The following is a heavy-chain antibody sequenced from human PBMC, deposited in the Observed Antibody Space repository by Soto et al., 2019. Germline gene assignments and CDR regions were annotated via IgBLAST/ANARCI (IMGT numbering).Heavy chain of an antibody. J-gene: IGHJ4*02. CDR3: ARDSGIYYFDY. Sequence: GGSLRLSCAASGFTFSSYWMSWVRQAPGKGLEWVSFISTSGSTIYYADSVKGRFTVSRDNAKNSLYLLMNTLRAEDTAVYYCARDSGIYYFDYWGQGTLVTVSS. D-gene: IGHD1-26*01. V-gene: IGHV3-48*04. CDR1: GFTFSSYW. CDR2: ISTSGSTI.